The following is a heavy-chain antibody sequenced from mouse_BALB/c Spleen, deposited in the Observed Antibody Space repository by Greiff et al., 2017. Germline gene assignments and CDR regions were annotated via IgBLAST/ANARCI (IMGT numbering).Heavy chain of an antibody. J-gene: IGHJ4*01. Sequence: EVMLVESGGGLVKPGGSLKLSCAASGFTFSSYAMSWVRQTPEKRLEWVASISSGGSTYYPDSVKGRFTISRDNARNILYLQMSSLRSEDTAMYYCARGAMDYWGQGTSVTVSP. CDR2: ISSGGST. V-gene: IGHV5-6-5*01. CDR1: GFTFSSYA. CDR3: ARGAMDY.